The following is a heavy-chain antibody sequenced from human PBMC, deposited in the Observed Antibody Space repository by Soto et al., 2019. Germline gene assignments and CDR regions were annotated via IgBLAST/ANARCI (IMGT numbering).Heavy chain of an antibody. D-gene: IGHD3-22*01. Sequence: SETLSLTCTVSGGSISSSSCHWGWIRQPPGKGLEWIGNIKYSGSTFYNPSLKSRVTISVDTSKNQFSLKLSSVTAADTAVYYCARGLISDYYLYDAFDIWGQGTTVTVS. CDR2: IKYSGST. V-gene: IGHV4-39*07. CDR1: GGSISSSSCH. CDR3: ARGLISDYYLYDAFDI. J-gene: IGHJ3*02.